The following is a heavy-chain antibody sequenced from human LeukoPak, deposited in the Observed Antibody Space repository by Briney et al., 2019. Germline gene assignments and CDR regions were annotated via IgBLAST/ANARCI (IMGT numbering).Heavy chain of an antibody. CDR3: ARRAVAGTGDYYYYMDV. D-gene: IGHD6-19*01. CDR1: GGSFSGYY. CDR2: INHSGST. V-gene: IGHV4-34*01. Sequence: SETLSLTCAVYGGSFSGYYWSWIRQPPGKGLEWIGEINHSGSTNYNPSLKSRVTISVDKSKNQFSLKLSSVTAADTAVYYCARRAVAGTGDYYYYMDVWGKGTTVTVSS. J-gene: IGHJ6*03.